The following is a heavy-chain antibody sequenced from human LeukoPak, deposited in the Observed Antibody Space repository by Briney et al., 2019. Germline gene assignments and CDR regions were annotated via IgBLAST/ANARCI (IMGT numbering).Heavy chain of an antibody. CDR3: ARSRELGSGSYDSYYFDY. CDR1: GFTFSRYW. CDR2: INSDGSST. Sequence: GGSLRLSCAASGFTFSRYWMHWVRQAPGKGLVWVSLINSDGSSTSYADSVKGLITISRDNAKNTLYLQMNSLRAEDTAVYYCARSRELGSGSYDSYYFDYWGQGTLVTVSS. J-gene: IGHJ4*02. D-gene: IGHD3-10*01. V-gene: IGHV3-74*01.